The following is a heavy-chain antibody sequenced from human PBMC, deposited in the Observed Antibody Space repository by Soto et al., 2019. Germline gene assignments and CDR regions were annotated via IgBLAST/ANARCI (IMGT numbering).Heavy chain of an antibody. V-gene: IGHV3-21*01. Sequence: GGSLRLSCAASGFTFSSYSMNWVRQAPGKGLEWVSSISSSSSYIYYADSVKGRFTISRDNAKNSLYLQMNSLRAEDTAVYYCARDQYSSSQLFDYWGQGTLVTVSS. CDR3: ARDQYSSSQLFDY. CDR2: ISSSSSYI. D-gene: IGHD6-6*01. J-gene: IGHJ4*02. CDR1: GFTFSSYS.